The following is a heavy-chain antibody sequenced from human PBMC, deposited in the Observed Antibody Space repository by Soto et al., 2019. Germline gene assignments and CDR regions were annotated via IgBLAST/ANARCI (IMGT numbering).Heavy chain of an antibody. CDR3: ARAGAAPYYYYGMDV. J-gene: IGHJ6*02. CDR2: ISTYNGDT. CDR1: GYTFRTSG. Sequence: QVQLVQSGAEVRKPGASVKVSCKASGYTFRTSGMSWLRQAPGQGLEWMGWISTYNGDTNDAPKFQDRVTMTSDTSTSTVYMELRSLSSDDTAVYYCARAGAAPYYYYGMDVWGQGTRVTVSS. V-gene: IGHV1-18*01. D-gene: IGHD2-15*01.